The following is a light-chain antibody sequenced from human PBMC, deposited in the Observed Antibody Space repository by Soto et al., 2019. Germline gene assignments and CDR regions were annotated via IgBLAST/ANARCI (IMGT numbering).Light chain of an antibody. V-gene: IGLV2-14*02. J-gene: IGLJ2*01. CDR2: EGS. CDR1: SSDVGSYNL. CDR3: SSYTLTATL. Sequence: QSALTQPASVSGSPGQSITISCTGTSSDVGSYNLVSWYQQHPGKAPKLMIYEGSKRPSGVSNRFSGSKSGNTASLTISGLQAEDEADYYCSSYTLTATLFGGGTKLTVL.